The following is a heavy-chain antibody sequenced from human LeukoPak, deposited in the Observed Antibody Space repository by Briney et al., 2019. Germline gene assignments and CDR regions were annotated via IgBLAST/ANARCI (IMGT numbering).Heavy chain of an antibody. V-gene: IGHV1-8*01. CDR3: ARGYRGPVVAPAAMLDP. J-gene: IGHJ5*02. CDR1: GYTFTSYD. CDR2: MNPNSGNT. Sequence: ASVKVSCMASGYTFTSYDINWVRQATGQGLEWMGWMNPNSGNTGYAQKFQGRVTMTRNTSISTAYMELSSLRSEDTAVYYCARGYRGPVVAPAAMLDPWGQGTLVTVSS. D-gene: IGHD2-2*01.